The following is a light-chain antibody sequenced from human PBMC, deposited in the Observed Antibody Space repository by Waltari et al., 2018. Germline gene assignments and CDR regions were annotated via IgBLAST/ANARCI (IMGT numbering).Light chain of an antibody. V-gene: IGLV3-25*03. CDR2: KDS. CDR1: ALSDQY. J-gene: IGLJ2*01. CDR3: QSADSSDTV. Sequence: SYELTQPPSVSVSPGQTAMITCSGDALSDQYAYWYQWKPGQAPVVLIYKDSERPSGTTVTLITSGVQAEDEADYYCQSADSSDTVFGGGTKLTVL.